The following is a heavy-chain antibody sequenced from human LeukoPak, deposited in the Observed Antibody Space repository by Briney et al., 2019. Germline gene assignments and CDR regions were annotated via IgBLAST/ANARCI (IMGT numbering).Heavy chain of an antibody. D-gene: IGHD3-16*01. J-gene: IGHJ5*02. V-gene: IGHV3-23*01. CDR2: ISGSGGTT. CDR1: GFTFSIYG. Sequence: GGSLTLSCAASGFTFSIYGMKWVRQTPKKGLGWVSGISGSGGTTYYADAVKGRLTISRENSKNTVYLQIDSLRDEDTAVYYCAKANGDYDSWGQGTLVTVS. CDR3: AKANGDYDS.